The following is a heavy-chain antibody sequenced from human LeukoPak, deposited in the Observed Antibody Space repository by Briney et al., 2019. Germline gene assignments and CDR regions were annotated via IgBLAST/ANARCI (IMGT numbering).Heavy chain of an antibody. J-gene: IGHJ5*02. D-gene: IGHD1-14*01. CDR3: AADMEPTDPYNWVDP. Sequence: SVKVSCKASGFTFSGSAIQWVRQARGQRPEWIGWIVVGSGNTNYAQRFQERVTITRDMSTSTAYMELSSLRSEDTAVYYCAADMEPTDPYNWVDPWGQGTLVSVSS. CDR1: GFTFSGSA. CDR2: IVVGSGNT. V-gene: IGHV1-58*02.